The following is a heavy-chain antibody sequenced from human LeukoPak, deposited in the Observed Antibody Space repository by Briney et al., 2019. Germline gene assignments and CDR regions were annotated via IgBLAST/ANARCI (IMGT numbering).Heavy chain of an antibody. J-gene: IGHJ6*03. D-gene: IGHD1-26*01. CDR1: GFTFNNYN. V-gene: IGHV3-21*01. CDR2: ITSSGTYI. Sequence: GGSLKLSCAASGFTFNNYNMNWVRQAPGRALEWVSSITSSGTYIFYADSVKGRFTISRDNAKNSLYLQMNSLGPEDTAVYYCARDPYSGNYGNYYYYYMDVWGKGTTVTISS. CDR3: ARDPYSGNYGNYYYYYMDV.